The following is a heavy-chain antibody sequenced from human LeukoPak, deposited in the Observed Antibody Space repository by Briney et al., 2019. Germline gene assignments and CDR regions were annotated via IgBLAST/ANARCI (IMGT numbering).Heavy chain of an antibody. CDR3: AKASYGRGYCSSTSCYSDY. D-gene: IGHD2-2*01. CDR2: ISYDGSNK. CDR1: GFTFSSYG. Sequence: GGSLRPSCAASGFTFSSYGMHWVRQAPGKGLEWVAVISYDGSNKYYADSVKGRFTISRDNSKNTLYLQMSSLRAEDSAVYYCAKASYGRGYCSSTSCYSDYWGQGTLVTVSS. J-gene: IGHJ4*02. V-gene: IGHV3-30*18.